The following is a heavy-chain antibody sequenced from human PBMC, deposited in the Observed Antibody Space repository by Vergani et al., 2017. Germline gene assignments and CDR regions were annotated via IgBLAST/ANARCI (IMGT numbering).Heavy chain of an antibody. D-gene: IGHD2-15*01. Sequence: QVHLIPSGAEVKLPGASVRVSCKVSGYTLTEVSLHWVRQTHAKGLEWMGGLDPEHGKIVYAQTFQHRITITEDTSTDTTYMELSSLRSEDTAVYYCTTDLHAVVGATSWGQGTLVTVS. CDR2: LDPEHGKI. CDR1: GYTLTEVS. CDR3: TTDLHAVVGATS. V-gene: IGHV1-24*01. J-gene: IGHJ4*02.